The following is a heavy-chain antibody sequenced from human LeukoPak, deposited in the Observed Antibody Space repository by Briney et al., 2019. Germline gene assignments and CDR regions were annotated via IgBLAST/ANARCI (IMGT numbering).Heavy chain of an antibody. D-gene: IGHD3-3*01. V-gene: IGHV7-4-1*02. CDR1: GYTFTSYD. CDR3: ARGRVVLRFLEWSRYDY. J-gene: IGHJ4*02. CDR2: INTNTGNP. Sequence: ASVKVSCKASGYTFTSYDINWVRQAPGQGLEWMGWINTNTGNPTYAQGFTGRFVFSLDTSVSTAYLQISSLKAEDTAVYYCARGRVVLRFLEWSRYDYWGQGTLVTVSS.